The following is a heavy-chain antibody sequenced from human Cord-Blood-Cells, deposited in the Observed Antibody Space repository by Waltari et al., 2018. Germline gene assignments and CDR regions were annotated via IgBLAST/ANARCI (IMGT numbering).Heavy chain of an antibody. D-gene: IGHD1-26*01. V-gene: IGHV3-33*01. CDR2: IWYDGSNK. Sequence: GGGVVQPGRSLRLSCAASGFTFSSYGMHWVRQAPGKGLEWVAVIWYDGSNKYYADSVKGRFTISRDNSKNTLYLQMNSLRAEGTAVYYGWRDLSNSGSYYGFGDYDGMDVWGQGTTVTVSS. J-gene: IGHJ6*02. CDR1: GFTFSSYG. CDR3: WRDLSNSGSYYGFGDYDGMDV.